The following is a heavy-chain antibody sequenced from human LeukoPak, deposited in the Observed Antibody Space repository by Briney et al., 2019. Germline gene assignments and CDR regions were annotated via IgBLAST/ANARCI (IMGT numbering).Heavy chain of an antibody. CDR2: ISTSSIYI. CDR1: GFPFSLYS. V-gene: IGHV3-21*04. Sequence: GGSLRLSCAASGFPFSLYSMNWVRQAPGKGLEWVSSISTSSIYIYYADSVKGRFTISRDNSKNTLYLQMNSLRAEDTAVYYCATRSGYSSSWYPQWGQGTLVTVSS. CDR3: ATRSGYSSSWYPQ. J-gene: IGHJ4*02. D-gene: IGHD6-13*01.